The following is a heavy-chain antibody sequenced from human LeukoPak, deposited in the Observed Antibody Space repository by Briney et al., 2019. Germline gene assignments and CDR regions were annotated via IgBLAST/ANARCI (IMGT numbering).Heavy chain of an antibody. CDR2: ISGSGGST. Sequence: PGGSLRLSCAASGFTFSSYAMSWVRQAPGKGLEWVSAISGSGGSTYYADSVKGRFTVSRDNSKNTLYLQMNSLRAEDTAVYYCAKTPPYYDILTGYIDYWGQGTLVTVSS. CDR1: GFTFSSYA. CDR3: AKTPPYYDILTGYIDY. J-gene: IGHJ4*02. V-gene: IGHV3-23*01. D-gene: IGHD3-9*01.